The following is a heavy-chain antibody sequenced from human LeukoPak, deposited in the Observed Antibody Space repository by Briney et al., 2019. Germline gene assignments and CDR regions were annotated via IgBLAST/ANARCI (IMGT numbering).Heavy chain of an antibody. CDR1: GFTFSTYA. Sequence: TGGSLRLSCATSGFTFSTYAMSWVRQAPGKGLEWVSAISDSGGSTYYAESVKGRFTVSRDNSKNTLYLQMNSLRAEDTAVYYCAKGGVRGVPKYYFDYWGQGTLVTVSS. CDR3: AKGGVRGVPKYYFDY. V-gene: IGHV3-23*01. CDR2: ISDSGGST. J-gene: IGHJ4*02. D-gene: IGHD3-10*01.